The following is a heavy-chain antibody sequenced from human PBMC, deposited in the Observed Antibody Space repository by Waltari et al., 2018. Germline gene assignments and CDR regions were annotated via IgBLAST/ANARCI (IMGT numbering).Heavy chain of an antibody. CDR3: ARSVGSSWYSHYYYYMDV. CDR1: GYSIRSGYY. J-gene: IGHJ6*03. V-gene: IGHV4-38-2*01. CDR2: IYHSGGT. Sequence: QVQLQESGPGLVKPSETLSLTCAVSGYSIRSGYYRGWVRQPPGKGLEWIGSIYHSGGTYYNPSLKSRVTISVDTSKNQFSLKLSSVTAADTAVYYCARSVGSSWYSHYYYYMDVWGKGTTVTVSS. D-gene: IGHD6-13*01.